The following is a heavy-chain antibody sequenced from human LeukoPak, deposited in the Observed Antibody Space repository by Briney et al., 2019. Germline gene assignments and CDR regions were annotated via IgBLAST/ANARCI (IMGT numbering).Heavy chain of an antibody. D-gene: IGHD3-16*01. CDR3: ARGLLGRAHPHYLDS. CDR2: MYYSWGT. CDR1: GGSISSYY. V-gene: IGHV4-59*07. Sequence: KASDTLSLTCTVSGGSISSYYWNWIRQAPGEGLDWIGYMYYSWGTRYNPPLKSRVTISSDTSRNQLSLELSSLTAADTAVYFCARGLLGRAHPHYLDSWGQGTLVTVSS. J-gene: IGHJ4*02.